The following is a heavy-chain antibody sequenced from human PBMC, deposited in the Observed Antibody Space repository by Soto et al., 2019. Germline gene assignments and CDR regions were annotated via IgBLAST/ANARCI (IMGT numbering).Heavy chain of an antibody. Sequence: EVQLVESGGGLVQPGRSLRLSCAASGFTFDDYAMHWVRQAPGKGLEWVSYITWNSGYIGYVDSVKGRFTISRDNANNSLYLQMNSLKPEDTAFYYCAKALYGSSSSPIDYWGQGTLVTVSS. D-gene: IGHD6-13*01. CDR1: GFTFDDYA. V-gene: IGHV3-9*01. CDR2: ITWNSGYI. J-gene: IGHJ4*02. CDR3: AKALYGSSSSPIDY.